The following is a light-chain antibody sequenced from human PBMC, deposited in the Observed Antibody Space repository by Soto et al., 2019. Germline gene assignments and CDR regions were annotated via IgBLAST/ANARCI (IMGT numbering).Light chain of an antibody. CDR3: AAWDDSLNSPRML. V-gene: IGLV1-44*01. CDR1: YSNIGSNT. CDR2: SNN. J-gene: IGLJ2*01. Sequence: QLVLTQPPSVSATPGQRVTISCSGTYSNIGSNTVAWYQRLPGTAPKLLIYSNNERPSGVPDRFSGSKSGSSASLAISGPQSEDEADYYCAAWDDSLNSPRMLFGGGTKVTVL.